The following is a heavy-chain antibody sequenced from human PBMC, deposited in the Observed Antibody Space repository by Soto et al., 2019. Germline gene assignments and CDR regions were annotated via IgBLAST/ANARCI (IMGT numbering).Heavy chain of an antibody. V-gene: IGHV3-48*02. Sequence: EVQLVESGGGLVQPGGSLRLSCAASGFTFSSYSMNWVRQASGKGLEGVSYISSSSSTIYYADSVKGRFTISRDNAKNSLYLQMNSLRDEDTAVYYCARARPWIYGMDVWGQGTTVTVSS. CDR3: ARARPWIYGMDV. CDR1: GFTFSSYS. J-gene: IGHJ6*02. D-gene: IGHD1-1*01. CDR2: ISSSSSTI.